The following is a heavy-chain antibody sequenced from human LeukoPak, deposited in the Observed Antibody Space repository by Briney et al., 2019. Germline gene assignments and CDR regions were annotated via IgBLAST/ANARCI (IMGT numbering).Heavy chain of an antibody. D-gene: IGHD2-2*01. V-gene: IGHV1-18*01. Sequence: GASVKVSCKASGYTFTNYGISWVRQAPGQGLEWMGWISAYKINTDYAQKVQGRVTMTADTSTSAAYMELRSLTSDDTAVYYCARVGSYCTSTSCFDPWGQGTLVTVSS. CDR3: ARVGSYCTSTSCFDP. CDR2: ISAYKINT. CDR1: GYTFTNYG. J-gene: IGHJ5*02.